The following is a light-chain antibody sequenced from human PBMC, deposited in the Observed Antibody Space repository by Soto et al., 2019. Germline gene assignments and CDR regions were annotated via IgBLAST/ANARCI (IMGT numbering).Light chain of an antibody. Sequence: IQMTQSPSTLSASVGDRVTITCRASQSITNRLAWYQEKPGKAPKLXIYAASTLQSGVPSRFSGSGSGTDFTLTISSLQPEDFETYDCQQLNSYTITFGQGTRLENK. CDR2: AAS. J-gene: IGKJ5*01. CDR1: QSITNR. CDR3: QQLNSYTIT. V-gene: IGKV1-5*01.